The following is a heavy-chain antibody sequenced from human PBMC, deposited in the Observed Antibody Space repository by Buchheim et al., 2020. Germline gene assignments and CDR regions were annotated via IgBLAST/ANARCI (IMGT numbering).Heavy chain of an antibody. CDR3: AKARINMVLEELDY. V-gene: IGHV3-23*01. D-gene: IGHD3-10*01. CDR2: ISGSGGST. Sequence: EVQLLESGGGLVQPGGSLRLSCAASGFTFRSYAMSWVRQAPGKGLEWVSTISGSGGSTYYGDSVKGRFTISRDNSKNTPYLQMNSLRAEDTAVYYCAKARINMVLEELDYWGQGTL. CDR1: GFTFRSYA. J-gene: IGHJ4*02.